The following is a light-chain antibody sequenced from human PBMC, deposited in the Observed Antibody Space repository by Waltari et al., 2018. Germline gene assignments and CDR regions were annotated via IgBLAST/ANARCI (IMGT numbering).Light chain of an antibody. CDR1: SSDGGGFNY. CDR3: SSYTSRNTLI. CDR2: DVS. V-gene: IGLV2-14*01. Sequence: QSALTQPASVSGSPGRSITISCTGTSSDGGGFNYVSWYQQHPGKAPKLMIYDVSKRPSGVSNRFSGSKSGNTASLTISGLQAEDESDYYCSSYTSRNTLIFGGGTKLTVL. J-gene: IGLJ2*01.